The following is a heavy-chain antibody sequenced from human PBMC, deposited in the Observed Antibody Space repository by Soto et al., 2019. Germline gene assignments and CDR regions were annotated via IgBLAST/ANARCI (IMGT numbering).Heavy chain of an antibody. CDR2: IWYDGSNK. Sequence: HPGGSLRLSCAASGFTFSSYGMHWVRQAPGKGLEWVAVIWYDGSNKYYADSVKGRFTISRDNSKNTLYLQMNSLRAEDTAVYYCARNGGGDGFWSGYYMCNWFDPWGQGTLVTVSS. CDR3: ARNGGGDGFWSGYYMCNWFDP. CDR1: GFTFSSYG. J-gene: IGHJ5*02. D-gene: IGHD3-3*01. V-gene: IGHV3-33*01.